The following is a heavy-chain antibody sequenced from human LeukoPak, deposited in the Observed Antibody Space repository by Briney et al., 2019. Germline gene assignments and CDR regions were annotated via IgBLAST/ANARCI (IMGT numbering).Heavy chain of an antibody. D-gene: IGHD3-10*01. V-gene: IGHV4-38-2*02. CDR3: ARVLDYYGSGTRDFDY. J-gene: IGHJ4*02. Sequence: SETLSPTCTVSGYSISSGYYWGWIRQPPGKGLEWIGSMYHSGTTSYNPSLKSRVTMSADTSKNQFSLELRSVTAADTAVYYCARVLDYYGSGTRDFDYWGQGTLVTVSS. CDR2: MYHSGTT. CDR1: GYSISSGYY.